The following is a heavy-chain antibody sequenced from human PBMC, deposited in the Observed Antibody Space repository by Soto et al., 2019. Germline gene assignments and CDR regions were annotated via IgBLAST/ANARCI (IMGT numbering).Heavy chain of an antibody. D-gene: IGHD2-15*01. CDR3: TTDIVVVADFDY. J-gene: IGHJ4*02. CDR2: IKSKTDGGTT. V-gene: IGHV3-15*01. CDR1: GFTFSNAW. Sequence: GESLKISCAASGFTFSNAWMSWVRQAPGKGLEWVGRIKSKTDGGTTDYAAPVKGRFTISRDDSKNTLYLQMNSLKTEDTAVYYCTTDIVVVADFDYWGQGTLVTVSS.